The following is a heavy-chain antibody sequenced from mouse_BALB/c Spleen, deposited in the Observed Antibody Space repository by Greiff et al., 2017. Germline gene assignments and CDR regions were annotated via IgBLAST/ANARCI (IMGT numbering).Heavy chain of an antibody. D-gene: IGHD2-14*01. Sequence: QVQLQQSGPGLVAPSQSLSITCTVSGFSLTSYGVHWVRQPPGKGLEWLGVIWAGGSTNYNSALMSRLSISKDNSKSQVFLKMNSLQTDDTAMYYCAREAYYRYDGSLSYWYFDVWGAGTTVTVSS. CDR3: AREAYYRYDGSLSYWYFDV. CDR2: IWAGGST. CDR1: GFSLTSYG. J-gene: IGHJ1*01. V-gene: IGHV2-9*02.